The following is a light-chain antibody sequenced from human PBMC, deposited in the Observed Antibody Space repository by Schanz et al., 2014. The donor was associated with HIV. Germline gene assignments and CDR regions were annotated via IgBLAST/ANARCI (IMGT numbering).Light chain of an antibody. CDR3: NSYTSSSTWV. Sequence: QSALTQPASVSGSPGQSITISCTGASSDVDHYSYVSWYQQHPGGAPELVIYDVSSRPSGVPDRFSGSKSGNTASLTVSGLQADDEADYYCNSYTSSSTWVFGGGTKLTVL. V-gene: IGLV2-14*03. CDR1: SSDVDHYSY. CDR2: DVS. J-gene: IGLJ3*02.